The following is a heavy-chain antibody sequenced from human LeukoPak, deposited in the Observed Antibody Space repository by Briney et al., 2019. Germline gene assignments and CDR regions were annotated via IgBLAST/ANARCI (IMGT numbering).Heavy chain of an antibody. J-gene: IGHJ6*02. CDR1: GFTFSSYG. CDR3: ANSQEEAPYGMDV. CDR2: ISYDGSNK. V-gene: IGHV3-30*18. Sequence: GGSLRLSCAASGFTFSSYGMHWVRQAPGKGLEWVAVISYDGSNKYYADSVKGRFTISRDNSKNTLYLQMNSLRAGDTAVYYCANSQEEAPYGMDVWGQGTTVTVSS.